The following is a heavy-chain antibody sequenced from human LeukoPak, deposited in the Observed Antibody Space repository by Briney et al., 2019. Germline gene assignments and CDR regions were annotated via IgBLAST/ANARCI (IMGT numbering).Heavy chain of an antibody. V-gene: IGHV7-4-1*01. J-gene: IGHJ4*02. D-gene: IGHD3-10*01. CDR3: ARSSRGVIGLLDY. CDR1: GYTFSDYT. CDR2: INTNTGDP. Sequence: GASVKVSCKASGYTFSDYTINWVRQAPGQGLEWMGWINTNTGDPIYARGFKGRFVLSVDKSVNTAYLEIASLQTEDNAVDYCARSSRGVIGLLDYWGQGTLVTVSS.